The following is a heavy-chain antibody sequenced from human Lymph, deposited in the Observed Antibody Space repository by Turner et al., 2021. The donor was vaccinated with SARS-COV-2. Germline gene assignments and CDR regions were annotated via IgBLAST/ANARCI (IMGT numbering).Heavy chain of an antibody. J-gene: IGHJ4*02. Sequence: QIQLVQSGADVKKPGASVTVSCKVSGYTLTELTIHWLRQAPGKGLGWMGGFDPEDGETIYAQKFQGRVTMTKDTSTDTDYMELSSLRSEDTAVYYCASLKANWKKLTGRYYFDFWGQGTLVTVSS. CDR2: FDPEDGET. V-gene: IGHV1-24*01. D-gene: IGHD1-1*01. CDR1: GYTLTELT. CDR3: ASLKANWKKLTGRYYFDF.